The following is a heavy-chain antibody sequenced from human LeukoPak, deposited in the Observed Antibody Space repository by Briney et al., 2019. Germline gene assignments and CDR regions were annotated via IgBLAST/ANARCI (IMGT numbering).Heavy chain of an antibody. CDR3: ARDRFYGGAVAPIDY. V-gene: IGHV4-39*07. CDR1: GFTFRSYR. CDR2: IYYSGST. D-gene: IGHD4/OR15-4a*01. Sequence: GSLRLSCAASGFTFRSYRMNWVRQPPGKGLEWIGSIYYSGSTYYNPSLKSRVTMSVDTSKNQFSLKLSSVTAADTAVYYCARDRFYGGAVAPIDYWGQGTLVTVSS. J-gene: IGHJ4*02.